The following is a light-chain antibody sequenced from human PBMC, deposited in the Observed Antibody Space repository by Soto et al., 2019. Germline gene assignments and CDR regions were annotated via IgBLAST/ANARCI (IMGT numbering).Light chain of an antibody. CDR3: SSYTSSSTLV. J-gene: IGLJ1*01. CDR2: DVS. V-gene: IGLV2-14*01. Sequence: SALTQPASVSGSPGQSITISCTGTSSDVGGYNYASWYQQHPGKAPKLMIYDVSNRPSGVSNRFSGSKSGNTASLTISGLQVEDEAHYYCSSYTSSSTLVFGTGTKVTVL. CDR1: SSDVGGYNY.